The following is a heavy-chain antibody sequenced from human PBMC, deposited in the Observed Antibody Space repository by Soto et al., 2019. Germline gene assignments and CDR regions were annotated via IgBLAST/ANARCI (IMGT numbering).Heavy chain of an antibody. J-gene: IGHJ5*02. CDR2: MYAGGTT. D-gene: IGHD2-15*01. V-gene: IGHV3-66*01. CDR1: GFTVSSSY. CDR3: AREFRDGSNTRLAFDP. Sequence: EMQLVESGEGLVQPGGSLRLSCAASGFTVSSSYMTWVRQAPGKGLEWVSVMYAGGTTYYADSVKGRFTFSRDNSTNMLYLQMNTLRADDTAVYYCAREFRDGSNTRLAFDPWGQGALVTVSS.